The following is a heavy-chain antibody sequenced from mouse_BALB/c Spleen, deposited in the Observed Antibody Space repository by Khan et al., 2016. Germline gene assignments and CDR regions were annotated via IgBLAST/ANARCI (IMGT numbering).Heavy chain of an antibody. Sequence: QIQLVQSGPELKRPGKTVKLSCKASGYTFTNYGINWVKQAPGKGLKWMGWINTYSGESTYADDFKGRFAFSLDTSANTAYLQINNLKNEDTATYCCARYRYYYGSRRYFDVWGAGTTVTVSS. D-gene: IGHD1-1*01. J-gene: IGHJ1*01. CDR1: GYTFTNYG. CDR2: INTYSGES. CDR3: ARYRYYYGSRRYFDV. V-gene: IGHV9-3-1*01.